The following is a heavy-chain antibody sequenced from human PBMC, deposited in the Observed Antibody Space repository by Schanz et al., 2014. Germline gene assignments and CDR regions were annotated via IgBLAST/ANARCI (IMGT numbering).Heavy chain of an antibody. D-gene: IGHD4-17*01. CDR2: INSVGSNT. V-gene: IGHV3-74*02. Sequence: EVQLAESGGGLVQPGGSLRLSCSASTFTFDHYAMTWVRQAPGKGLVWVARINSVGSNTDYADSVTGRFTISRDNAKNTLYLQMNTLRAEDTAVYYCARKMKLGVYGGKGHDSLDIWGQGTMVTVSS. CDR3: ARKMKLGVYGGKGHDSLDI. J-gene: IGHJ3*02. CDR1: TFTFDHYA.